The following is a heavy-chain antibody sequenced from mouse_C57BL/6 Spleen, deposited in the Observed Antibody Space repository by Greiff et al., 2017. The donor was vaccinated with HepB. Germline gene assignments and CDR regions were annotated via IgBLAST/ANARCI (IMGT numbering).Heavy chain of an antibody. V-gene: IGHV3-6*01. CDR2: ISYDGSN. J-gene: IGHJ3*01. CDR3: ARSGYYGNSFAY. D-gene: IGHD2-1*01. CDR1: GYSITSGYY. Sequence: EVKLQESGPGLVKPSQSLSLTCSVTGYSITSGYYWNWIRQFPGNKLEWMGYISYDGSNNYNPSLKNRISITRDTSKNQFFLKLNSVTTEDTATYYCARSGYYGNSFAYWGQGTLVTVSA.